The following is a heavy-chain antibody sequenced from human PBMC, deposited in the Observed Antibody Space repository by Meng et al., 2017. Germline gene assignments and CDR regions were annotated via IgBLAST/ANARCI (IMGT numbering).Heavy chain of an antibody. Sequence: QVQIGQSGAEVEKPGASVKVSCKASGYTFPSYTIHWVRQAPGQSLAWMGWIKSANGDAKYSQKFQGRLTLTRDTSASTAYLELSSLTFEDTAVYYCARGTGSSWFDPWGQGTLVTVSS. CDR2: IKSANGDA. J-gene: IGHJ5*02. CDR1: GYTFPSYT. D-gene: IGHD6-13*01. V-gene: IGHV1-3*01. CDR3: ARGTGSSWFDP.